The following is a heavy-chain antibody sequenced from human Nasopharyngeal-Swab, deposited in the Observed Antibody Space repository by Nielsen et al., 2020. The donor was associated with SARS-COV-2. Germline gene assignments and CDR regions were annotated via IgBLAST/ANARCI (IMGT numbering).Heavy chain of an antibody. J-gene: IGHJ4*02. CDR3: ARGWYNWNLGDY. V-gene: IGHV1-3*01. D-gene: IGHD1-20*01. CDR2: INAGNGNT. Sequence: ASVKVSCKASGYTFTSYAMHWVRQAPGQRLEWMGWINAGNGNTKYSQKFQGRVTMTRDTSISTAYMELSRLRSDDTAVYYCARGWYNWNLGDYWGQGTLVTVSS. CDR1: GYTFTSYA.